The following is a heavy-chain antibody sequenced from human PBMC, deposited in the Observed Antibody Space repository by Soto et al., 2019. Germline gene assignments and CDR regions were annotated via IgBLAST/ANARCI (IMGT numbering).Heavy chain of an antibody. CDR2: IPQDGSDG. D-gene: IGHD2-21*02. J-gene: IGHJ6*02. V-gene: IGHV3-7*03. CDR1: GFTLSMYS. CDR3: ARDHLILPAHDFFYGSDV. Sequence: DVQLKESGGGLVQPGQSLRLSCEVSGFTLSMYSMTWVRQAPGKGLEWVAKIPQDGSDGHYLDSVKGRFTISRDNAKNSVYLHMNSLRADDTAVYYCARDHLILPAHDFFYGSDVWGQGAKVTVSS.